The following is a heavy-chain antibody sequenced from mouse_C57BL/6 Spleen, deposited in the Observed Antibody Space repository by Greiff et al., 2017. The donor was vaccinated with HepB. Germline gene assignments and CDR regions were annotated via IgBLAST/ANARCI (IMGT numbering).Heavy chain of an antibody. V-gene: IGHV5-9-1*02. J-gene: IGHJ1*03. CDR3: TRGITTVPRYWYFDV. D-gene: IGHD1-1*01. Sequence: EVKLVESGEGLVKPGGSLKLSCAASGFTFSSYAMSWVRQTPEKRLEWVAYISSGGDYIYYADTVKGRFTISRDNARNTLYLQMSSLKSEDTAMYYCTRGITTVPRYWYFDVWGTGTTVTVSS. CDR2: ISSGGDYI. CDR1: GFTFSSYA.